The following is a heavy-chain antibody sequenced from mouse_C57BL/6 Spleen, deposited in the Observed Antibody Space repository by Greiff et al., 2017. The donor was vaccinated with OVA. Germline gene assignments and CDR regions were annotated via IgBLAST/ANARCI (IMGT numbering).Heavy chain of an antibody. CDR1: GFTFSDYY. CDR3: ARDPHYYGSSYAMDY. D-gene: IGHD1-1*01. J-gene: IGHJ4*01. V-gene: IGHV5-16*01. CDR2: INYDGSST. Sequence: EVHLVESEGGLVQPGSSMKLSCTASGFTFSDYYMAWVRQVPEKGLEWVANINYDGSSTYYLDSLKSRFIISRDNAKNILYLQMSSLKSEDTATYYCARDPHYYGSSYAMDYWGQGTSVTVSS.